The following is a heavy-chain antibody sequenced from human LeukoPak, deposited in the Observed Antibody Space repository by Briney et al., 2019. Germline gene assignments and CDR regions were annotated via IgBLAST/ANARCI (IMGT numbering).Heavy chain of an antibody. J-gene: IGHJ4*02. CDR2: VTGSDGST. CDR3: TKFDY. CDR1: GFTFSSYG. V-gene: IGHV3-23*01. Sequence: GGSLRLSCAASGFTFSSYGMHWVRQAPGKGLEWVSTVTGSDGSTFYANSVKGRFTISRDNSKNTVFLHMTSLRVEDTAVYYCTKFDYWGQGVLVTVSS.